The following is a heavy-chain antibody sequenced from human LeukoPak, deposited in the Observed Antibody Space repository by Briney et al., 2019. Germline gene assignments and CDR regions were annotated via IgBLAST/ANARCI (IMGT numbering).Heavy chain of an antibody. Sequence: GGSLRLSCTVSGFTVSSNSMNWVRQAPGKGLEWVSYISSSSSTIYYADSVKGRFTISRDNAKNSLYLQMNSLRAEDTAMYFCVRDVGAVRGEVYFDYWGQGTLVTVSS. J-gene: IGHJ4*02. CDR1: GFTVSSNS. D-gene: IGHD3-10*01. V-gene: IGHV3-48*01. CDR2: ISSSSSTI. CDR3: VRDVGAVRGEVYFDY.